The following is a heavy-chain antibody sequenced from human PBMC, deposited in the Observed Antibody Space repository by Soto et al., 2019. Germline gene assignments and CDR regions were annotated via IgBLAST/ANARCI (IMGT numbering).Heavy chain of an antibody. D-gene: IGHD5-12*01. CDR1: GGSFSGYY. CDR3: ARHVVATECFDY. CDR2: INHSGST. Sequence: PSETLSLTCAVYGGSFSGYYWLWIRHPPGKGLEWIGEINHSGSTNFNPSLKSRVSISVDTSKNQFSLKLSSVTAADTAVYYCARHVVATECFDYCGQGTLVTVSS. J-gene: IGHJ4*02. V-gene: IGHV4-34*01.